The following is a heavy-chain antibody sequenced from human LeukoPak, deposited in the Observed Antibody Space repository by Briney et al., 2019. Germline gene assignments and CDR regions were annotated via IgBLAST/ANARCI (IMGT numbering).Heavy chain of an antibody. V-gene: IGHV3-21*01. CDR1: GVNFSSYW. Sequence: PGGSLRLSCAVSGVNFSSYWMNWVRQAPGKGLEGVSSISSSSSYIYYADSVKGRFTISRDNAKNSLYLQMNSLRAEDTAVYYCARVYMVRGVINYFDYWGQGTLVTVSS. J-gene: IGHJ4*02. D-gene: IGHD3-10*01. CDR2: ISSSSSYI. CDR3: ARVYMVRGVINYFDY.